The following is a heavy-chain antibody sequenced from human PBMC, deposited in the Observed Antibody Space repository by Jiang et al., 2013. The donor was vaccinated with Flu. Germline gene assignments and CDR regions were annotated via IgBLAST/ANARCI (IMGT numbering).Heavy chain of an antibody. CDR3: ARYIASRTYGLDV. V-gene: IGHV4-59*01. D-gene: IGHD6-13*01. J-gene: IGHJ6*02. Sequence: GPGLVKPSETLSLTCSVSGGSISSYYWSWIRQPPGKGLEWIGYIYYNGNTKYNPSLKSRVTMSMDTSRNEFSMRLNSATAADTAVYYCARYIASRTYGLDVWGQGTTVTVSS. CDR1: GGSISSYY. CDR2: IYYNGNT.